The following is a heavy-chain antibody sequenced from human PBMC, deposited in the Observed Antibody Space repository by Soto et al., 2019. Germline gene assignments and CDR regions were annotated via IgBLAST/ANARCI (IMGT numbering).Heavy chain of an antibody. CDR1: GFTFSSYA. CDR3: AKGTIYYDSSGYQDLFDY. J-gene: IGHJ4*02. Sequence: GGSLRLSCAASGFTFSSYAMHWVRQAPGKGLEWVAVISYDGSNKYYADSVKGRFTISRDNSKNTLYLQMNSLRAEDTAVYYCAKGTIYYDSSGYQDLFDYWGQGTLVTVSS. V-gene: IGHV3-30-3*01. D-gene: IGHD3-22*01. CDR2: ISYDGSNK.